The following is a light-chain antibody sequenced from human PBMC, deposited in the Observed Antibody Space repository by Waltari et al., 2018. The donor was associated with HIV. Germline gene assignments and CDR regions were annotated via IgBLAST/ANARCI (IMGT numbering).Light chain of an antibody. CDR3: QSAGGSGSYVV. V-gene: IGLV3-25*03. Sequence: SYELTQPPSVSVSPGQTARITCSGDALPKQYAYWYQQKPGKAPVLVIYKNIERPSGIPARFSGSRSGTTVTLTISGVQAEDEADYHCQSAGGSGSYVVFGGGTKLTVL. J-gene: IGLJ2*01. CDR2: KNI. CDR1: ALPKQY.